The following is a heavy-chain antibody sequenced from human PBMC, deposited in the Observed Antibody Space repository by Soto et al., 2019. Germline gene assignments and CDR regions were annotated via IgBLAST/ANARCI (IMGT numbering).Heavy chain of an antibody. CDR1: GFTVGNNY. CDR3: AKDGRGSGSHYNSFGY. J-gene: IGHJ4*02. D-gene: IGHD3-10*01. CDR2: IYSTGTT. Sequence: EVQLVESGAGLIQPGGSLKLSCAASGFTVGNNYMSWVRQAPGKGPEWVSLIYSTGTTKYADSVKGRFTVSRDNAKNTLYLQMNSLRAEDTAVYYCAKDGRGSGSHYNSFGYWGQGTLVTVSS. V-gene: IGHV3-53*01.